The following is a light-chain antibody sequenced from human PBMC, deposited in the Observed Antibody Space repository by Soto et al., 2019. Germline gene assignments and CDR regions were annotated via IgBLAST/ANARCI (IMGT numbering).Light chain of an antibody. CDR2: LEGSGSY. V-gene: IGLV4-60*02. Sequence: QLVLTQSSSASASLGSSVKLTCTLSSGHSSYIIAWHQQQLGKAPRYLMKLEGSGSYNKGSGVPDRFSGSSSGADRYLTISNLQFEDEADYYCETWDSNTRVFGGGTKVTVL. J-gene: IGLJ2*01. CDR1: SGHSSYI. CDR3: ETWDSNTRV.